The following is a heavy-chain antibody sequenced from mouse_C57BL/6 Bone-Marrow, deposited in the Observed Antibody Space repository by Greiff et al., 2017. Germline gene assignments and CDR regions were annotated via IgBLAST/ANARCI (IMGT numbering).Heavy chain of an antibody. CDR1: GYTFTDYN. CDR2: INPNNGGT. V-gene: IGHV1-22*01. CDR3: ARRDYYGSSYGYFDV. J-gene: IGHJ1*03. D-gene: IGHD1-1*01. Sequence: DVKLQESGPELVKPGASVKMSCKASGYTFTDYNMHWVKQSHGKSLEWIGYINPNNGGTSYNQKFKGKATLTVNKSSSTAYMELRSLTSEDSAVYYCARRDYYGSSYGYFDVWGTGTTVTVSS.